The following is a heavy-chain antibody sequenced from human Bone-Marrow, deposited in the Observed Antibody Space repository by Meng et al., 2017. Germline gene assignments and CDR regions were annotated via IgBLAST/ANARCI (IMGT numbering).Heavy chain of an antibody. D-gene: IGHD6-13*01. CDR1: GFTFSSYD. J-gene: IGHJ3*02. CDR3: ARDGMKQLVLIGAFDI. V-gene: IGHV3-13*01. CDR2: IGTAGDT. Sequence: GESLKISCAASGFTFSSYDMHWVRQATGKGLEWVSAIGTAGDTYYPGSVKGRFTISRDNAKNSLYLQMNSLRAEDTAVYYCARDGMKQLVLIGAFDIWGQGTMVTVSS.